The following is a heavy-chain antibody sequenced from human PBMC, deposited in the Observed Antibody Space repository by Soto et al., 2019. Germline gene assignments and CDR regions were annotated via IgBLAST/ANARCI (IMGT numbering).Heavy chain of an antibody. CDR1: GFMFDSYG. Sequence: QVQLVESGGGVVQPGRSLRLSCVASGFMFDSYGMHWVRQAPGKGLEWVAIILYDGSEKYHADSVKGPFTISRDNSKNTLYLQMNSMRAEDTALYYCAREPGRIAVAGFDYWGQGTLVTVSS. CDR3: AREPGRIAVAGFDY. J-gene: IGHJ4*02. V-gene: IGHV3-33*01. CDR2: ILYDGSEK. D-gene: IGHD6-19*01.